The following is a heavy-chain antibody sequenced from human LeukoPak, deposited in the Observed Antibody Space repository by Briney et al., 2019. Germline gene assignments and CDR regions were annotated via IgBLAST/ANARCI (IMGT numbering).Heavy chain of an antibody. CDR2: ISSSGGST. CDR3: AKDDLGYCSSTSCYAGYFDY. Sequence: QPGGSLRLSCAASGFTFSSYAMSWVRQAPGKGLEWVSAISSSGGSTYYADSVKGRFTISRDNSKNTLYLQMNSLRAEDTAVYYCAKDDLGYCSSTSCYAGYFDYWGQGTLVTVSS. D-gene: IGHD2-2*01. J-gene: IGHJ4*02. V-gene: IGHV3-23*01. CDR1: GFTFSSYA.